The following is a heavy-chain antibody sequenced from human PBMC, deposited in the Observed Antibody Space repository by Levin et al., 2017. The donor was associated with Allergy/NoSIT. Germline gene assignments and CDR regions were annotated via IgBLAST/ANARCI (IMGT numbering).Heavy chain of an antibody. CDR3: ARGSYYYDRSAYDWYFDL. D-gene: IGHD3-22*01. Sequence: GGSLRLSCVASGFTFSGYSMNWVRQAPGKGLEWVSYISATSRTIFYAESVKGRFTISRDNAKNSLYLQMNSLRAEDTAVYYCARGSYYYDRSAYDWYFDLWGRGTLVTVSS. CDR2: ISATSRTI. V-gene: IGHV3-48*01. J-gene: IGHJ2*01. CDR1: GFTFSGYS.